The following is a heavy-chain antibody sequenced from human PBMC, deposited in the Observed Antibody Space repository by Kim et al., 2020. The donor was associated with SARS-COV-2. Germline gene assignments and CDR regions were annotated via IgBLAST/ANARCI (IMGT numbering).Heavy chain of an antibody. V-gene: IGHV3-15*01. J-gene: IGHJ6*02. CDR2: IKSKTDGGTT. D-gene: IGHD2-2*01. CDR3: TTGSSSTTSYYYYYGMDV. CDR1: GFTFSNAW. Sequence: GGSLRLSCAASGFTFSNAWMSWVRQAPGKGLEWVGRIKSKTDGGTTDYAAPVKGGSTISRDDSKNTLYLQMNSLKTEDTAVYYCTTGSSSTTSYYYYYGMDVWGQGTTVTVSS.